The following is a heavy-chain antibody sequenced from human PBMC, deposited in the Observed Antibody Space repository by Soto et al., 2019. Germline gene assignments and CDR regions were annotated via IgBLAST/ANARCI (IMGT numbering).Heavy chain of an antibody. Sequence: QVQLQESGPGLVKPSQTLSLTCTVSGGSISSGGYYWSWIRQHPGKGLEWIGYIYYSGSTYYNPSLKSRVTISVDTSKNQFSLKLSSVTAADTAVYYCARALREAASSSSKVTCYYYYGMDVWGQGTTVTVSS. J-gene: IGHJ6*02. CDR1: GGSISSGGYY. D-gene: IGHD6-6*01. V-gene: IGHV4-31*03. CDR3: ARALREAASSSSKVTCYYYYGMDV. CDR2: IYYSGST.